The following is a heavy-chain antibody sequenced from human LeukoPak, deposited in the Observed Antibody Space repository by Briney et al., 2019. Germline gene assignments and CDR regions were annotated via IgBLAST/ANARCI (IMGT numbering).Heavy chain of an antibody. Sequence: SETLSLTCAVYGGSFSGYYWSWIRQPPGKGLEWIGEINHSGSTNYNPSLKSRVTISVDTSKNQFSLKLSSVTAADTAVYYCARGKGAAALGLRDYWGQGTLGTVSS. D-gene: IGHD6-13*01. V-gene: IGHV4-34*01. CDR2: INHSGST. J-gene: IGHJ4*02. CDR1: GGSFSGYY. CDR3: ARGKGAAALGLRDY.